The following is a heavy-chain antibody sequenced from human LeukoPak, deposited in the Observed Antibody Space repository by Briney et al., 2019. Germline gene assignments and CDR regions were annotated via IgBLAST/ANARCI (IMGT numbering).Heavy chain of an antibody. D-gene: IGHD6-13*01. V-gene: IGHV3-9*01. Sequence: GGSLRLSCAASGFTFDDYAMHWVRQAPGKGLEWVSGISWNSGSIGYADSVKGRFTISRDNAKNSLYLQMNSLRAEDTAVYYCAKDRGYSPDYWGQGTLVTVSS. CDR1: GFTFDDYA. J-gene: IGHJ4*02. CDR3: AKDRGYSPDY. CDR2: ISWNSGSI.